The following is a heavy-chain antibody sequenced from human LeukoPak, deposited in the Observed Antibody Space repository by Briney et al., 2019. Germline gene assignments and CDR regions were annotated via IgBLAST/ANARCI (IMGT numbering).Heavy chain of an antibody. J-gene: IGHJ4*02. D-gene: IGHD3-10*01. Sequence: SETLSLTCTVSGGSMSTYYWSWIRQSPGKGLEWIGYIYYSGSTSYNPSLKSRLTISIDTSKTQFYLKLSSVTAADTAVYYCARVVYSGSWGYFDYWGQRILVTVSS. CDR2: IYYSGST. CDR3: ARVVYSGSWGYFDY. V-gene: IGHV4-59*01. CDR1: GGSMSTYY.